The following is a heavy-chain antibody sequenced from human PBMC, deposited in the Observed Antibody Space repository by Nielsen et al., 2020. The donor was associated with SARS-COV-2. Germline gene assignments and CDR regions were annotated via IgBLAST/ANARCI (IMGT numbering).Heavy chain of an antibody. CDR3: ARDRLPSWYFDL. D-gene: IGHD6-25*01. J-gene: IGHJ2*01. Sequence: ASVNVSCKASGYTFTGYYMHWVRQAPGQGLEWMGRINPNSGGTNYAQKFQGRVTMTRDTSISTAYMELSRLRSDDTAVYYCARDRLPSWYFDLWGRGTLVTVSS. CDR1: GYTFTGYY. V-gene: IGHV1-2*06. CDR2: INPNSGGT.